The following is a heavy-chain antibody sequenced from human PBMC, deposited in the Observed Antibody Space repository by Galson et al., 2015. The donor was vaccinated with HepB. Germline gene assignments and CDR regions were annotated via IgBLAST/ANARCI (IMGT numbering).Heavy chain of an antibody. Sequence: SLRLSCAASGFTFSDYAMIWVRQAPGKGLEWVSTISGGGAKTYYPDSVKGRVTISRDNSKNTLYLQMNSLRADDTALYYCAKGKMWSLFPFDYWGQGTLVTVSS. CDR3: AKGKMWSLFPFDY. V-gene: IGHV3-23*01. CDR1: GFTFSDYA. D-gene: IGHD2-21*02. J-gene: IGHJ4*02. CDR2: ISGGGAKT.